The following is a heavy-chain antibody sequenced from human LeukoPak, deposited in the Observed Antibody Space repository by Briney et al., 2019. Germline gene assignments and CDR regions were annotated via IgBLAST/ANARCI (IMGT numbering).Heavy chain of an antibody. V-gene: IGHV1-24*01. CDR1: GYTLTELS. CDR3: ATIQGVRGNWFDP. Sequence: ASVKVSCKVSGYTLTELSMHWGRQAPGKGLGGRGGFDTEDGETIYAQKFQGRVTMTEDTYTDTAYMELSSLRSEDTAVYYCATIQGVRGNWFDPWGQGTLVTVSS. D-gene: IGHD3-10*01. CDR2: FDTEDGET. J-gene: IGHJ5*02.